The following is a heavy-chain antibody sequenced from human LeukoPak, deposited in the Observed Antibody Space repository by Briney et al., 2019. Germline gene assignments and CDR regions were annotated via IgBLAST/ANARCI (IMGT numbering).Heavy chain of an antibody. D-gene: IGHD6-13*01. CDR3: AREAGGMYNWFDP. CDR1: GGTFSSYA. CDR2: IIPIFGTA. J-gene: IGHJ5*02. V-gene: IGHV1-69*13. Sequence: SVKVSCKASGGTFSSYAISWVRQAPGQGLEWMGGIIPIFGTANYAQKFQGRVTITAHESTSTAYMELSSLRSEDTAVYYCAREAGGMYNWFDPWGQGTLVTVSS.